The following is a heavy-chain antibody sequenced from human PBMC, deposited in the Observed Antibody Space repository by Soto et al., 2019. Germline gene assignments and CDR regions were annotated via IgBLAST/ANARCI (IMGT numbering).Heavy chain of an antibody. J-gene: IGHJ6*02. CDR1: GFSLSTSGMC. CDR2: IDWDDDK. V-gene: IGHV2-70*11. D-gene: IGHD2-21*02. Sequence: SGPTLVNPTQTLTLTCTFSGFSLSTSGMCVSWIRQPPGKALEWLARIDWDDDKYYSTSLKTRLTISKDTSKNQVVLTMTNMDPVDTATYYCALGLLFNYYYGMDVWGQGTTVTVSS. CDR3: ALGLLFNYYYGMDV.